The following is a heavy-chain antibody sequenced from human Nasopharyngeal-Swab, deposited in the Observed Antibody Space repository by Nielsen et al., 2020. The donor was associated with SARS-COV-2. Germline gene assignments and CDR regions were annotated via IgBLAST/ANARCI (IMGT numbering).Heavy chain of an antibody. Sequence: SVKVSCKASGGTFSSYAISWVRQAPGQGLEWMGGIIPIFGTANYAQKSQGRVTITADESTGTAYMELSSLRSEDTAVYYCARVKVGATTWGYYYYYMDVWGKGTTVTVSS. CDR1: GGTFSSYA. D-gene: IGHD1-26*01. CDR2: IIPIFGTA. CDR3: ARVKVGATTWGYYYYYMDV. J-gene: IGHJ6*03. V-gene: IGHV1-69*13.